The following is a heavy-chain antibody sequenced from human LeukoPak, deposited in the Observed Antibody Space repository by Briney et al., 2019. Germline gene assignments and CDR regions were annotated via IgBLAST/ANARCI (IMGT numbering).Heavy chain of an antibody. V-gene: IGHV4-34*01. D-gene: IGHD6-19*01. Sequence: PSETLSLTCAVYGGSFSGYYWSWIRQPPGKELEWIGEINHSGSTNYNPSLKSRVTISVDTSKNQFSLKLSSVTAADTAVYYCAISGWFPHIGYWGQGTLVTVSS. CDR2: INHSGST. CDR1: GGSFSGYY. CDR3: AISGWFPHIGY. J-gene: IGHJ4*02.